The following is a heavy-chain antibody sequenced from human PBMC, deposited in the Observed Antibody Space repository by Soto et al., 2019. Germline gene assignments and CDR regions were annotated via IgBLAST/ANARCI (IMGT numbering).Heavy chain of an antibody. D-gene: IGHD1-26*01. Sequence: QLQLQESGPGLVKPSETLSLTCTVSSGSISSSSYYWGWIRQPPEKGLEWIGSLYYSGSTYYNPSLKRRVTISVDTSKNQFSPEVSSVTAADKAVYYCARQMVGAMTFYDWCQGTLVTVSS. J-gene: IGHJ4*02. V-gene: IGHV4-39*01. CDR1: SGSISSSSYY. CDR2: LYYSGST. CDR3: ARQMVGAMTFYD.